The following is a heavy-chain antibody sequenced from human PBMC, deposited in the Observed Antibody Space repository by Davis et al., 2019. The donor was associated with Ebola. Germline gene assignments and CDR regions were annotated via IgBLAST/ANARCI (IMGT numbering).Heavy chain of an antibody. Sequence: SETLSLTCTVSGGSISRYYWNWTWQRPGKGLEWNGYIYYCGSTDYSPTLRGRVTISLDTSKNQFSLRLSSVTAADTAVDYCARSHSDWLLPFDYWGQGTLATVSS. J-gene: IGHJ4*02. CDR3: ARSHSDWLLPFDY. CDR1: GGSISRYY. D-gene: IGHD3-9*01. CDR2: IYYCGST. V-gene: IGHV4-59*01.